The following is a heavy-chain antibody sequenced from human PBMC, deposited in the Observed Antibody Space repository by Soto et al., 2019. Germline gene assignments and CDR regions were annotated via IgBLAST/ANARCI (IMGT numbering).Heavy chain of an antibody. CDR2: IWYDGSNK. Sequence: VGSLRLSCAASGFTFSSYGMHWVRQAPGKGLEWVAVIWYDGSNKYYADSVKGRFTISRDNSKNTLYLQMNSLRAEDTAVYYCARGPSVDTAMGYYYYGMDVCGQRTTVTVSS. J-gene: IGHJ6*02. V-gene: IGHV3-33*01. CDR3: ARGPSVDTAMGYYYYGMDV. CDR1: GFTFSSYG. D-gene: IGHD5-18*01.